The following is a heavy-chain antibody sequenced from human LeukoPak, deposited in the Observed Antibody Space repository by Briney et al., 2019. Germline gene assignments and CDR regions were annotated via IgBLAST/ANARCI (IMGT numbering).Heavy chain of an antibody. CDR1: GFTFSNYA. D-gene: IGHD3-22*01. CDR3: AKGMYYYDSSGYYLFDY. Sequence: GGSLRLSCAASGFTFSNYAMSWVRQAPGKGLEWVSGIYGGNTYYADSVKGRFTISRDNSKNTLYLQMGSLRAEDTAVYYCAKGMYYYDSSGYYLFDYWGQGTLVTVSS. V-gene: IGHV3-23*01. J-gene: IGHJ4*02. CDR2: IYGGNT.